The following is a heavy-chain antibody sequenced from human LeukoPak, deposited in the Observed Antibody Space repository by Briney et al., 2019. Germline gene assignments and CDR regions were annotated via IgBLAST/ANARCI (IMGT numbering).Heavy chain of an antibody. D-gene: IGHD6-19*01. CDR3: ARGTSVAGSDY. Sequence: GGCRRLSCVVSGFTLSNFCIDWVRQAPGKVPVWVSPINRDGSDTTYADSVKGRFTVSRANAKNTLYLQMNSLRVEDTADYYCARGTSVAGSDYWGQGTLVTVSS. CDR1: GFTLSNFC. V-gene: IGHV3-74*03. J-gene: IGHJ4*02. CDR2: INRDGSDT.